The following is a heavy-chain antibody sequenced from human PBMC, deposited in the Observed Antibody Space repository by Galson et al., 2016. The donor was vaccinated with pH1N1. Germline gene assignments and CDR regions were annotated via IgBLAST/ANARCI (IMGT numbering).Heavy chain of an antibody. V-gene: IGHV4-38-2*02. D-gene: IGHD5-12*01. J-gene: IGHJ4*02. CDR1: AYSVSASYA. CDR2: IIDTGTT. Sequence: ETLSLTCTVSAYSVSASYAWGWIRQPPGKGLEWIGNIIDTGTTFYNPSLKSRVTISLDTSKRQFSLRLKSVTAADTAVYYCARLSIRHTPRDYWGQGILVTVSS. CDR3: ARLSIRHTPRDY.